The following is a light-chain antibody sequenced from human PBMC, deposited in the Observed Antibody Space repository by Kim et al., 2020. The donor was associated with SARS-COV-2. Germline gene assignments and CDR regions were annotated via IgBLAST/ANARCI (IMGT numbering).Light chain of an antibody. CDR2: QVT. Sequence: VSPGQTATITCSGDKLGDKFSYWYQQKPGQSPVLVIYQVTKRPSGIPERFSGSSSGNTATLTISGTQAMDEADYYCQAWDSTTVVFGGGTQLTVL. CDR3: QAWDSTTVV. CDR1: KLGDKF. V-gene: IGLV3-1*01. J-gene: IGLJ2*01.